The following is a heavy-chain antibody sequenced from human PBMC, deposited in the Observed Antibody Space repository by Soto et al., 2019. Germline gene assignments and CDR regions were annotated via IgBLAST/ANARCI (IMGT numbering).Heavy chain of an antibody. CDR1: GFTFSSYD. D-gene: IGHD3-10*01. J-gene: IGHJ6*02. CDR2: IGTAGDT. CDR3: SRDISVTGFPDYYYYGTDV. V-gene: IGHV3-13*01. Sequence: GGSLRLSCAASGFTFSSYDMHWVRQATGKGLEWVSAIGTAGDTYYPGSEKGRFTISRENAKNSLYLQMNSLRAEDTAVYYCSRDISVTGFPDYYYYGTDVWGQGTTVTVSS.